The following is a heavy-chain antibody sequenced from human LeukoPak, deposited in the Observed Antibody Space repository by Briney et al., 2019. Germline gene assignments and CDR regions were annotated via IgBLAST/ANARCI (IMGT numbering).Heavy chain of an antibody. Sequence: GASVKVSCKASGYTFTSYYMHWVRQAPGQGLEWMGIINPSGGSTSYAQKFQGRVTMTRDTSTSTVYMELSSLRSEDTALYYCAKAYSSSWGPFDPWGQGTLVTVSS. V-gene: IGHV1-46*01. D-gene: IGHD6-13*01. CDR3: AKAYSSSWGPFDP. J-gene: IGHJ5*02. CDR1: GYTFTSYY. CDR2: INPSGGST.